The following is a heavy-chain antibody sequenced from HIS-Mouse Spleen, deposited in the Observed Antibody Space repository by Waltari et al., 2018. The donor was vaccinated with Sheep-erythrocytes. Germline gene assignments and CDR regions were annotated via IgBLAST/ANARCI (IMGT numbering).Heavy chain of an antibody. Sequence: QVQLQESGPGLVKPSETLSLTCTVSGGSISSYYWSWIRQPPGKGLEWIGYIYYSGSTNSNPSLKSRVTLSVDTSKNQFSLKLSSVTAADTAVYYCARLELGQFDYWGQGTLVTVSS. CDR3: ARLELGQFDY. J-gene: IGHJ4*02. CDR1: GGSISSYY. CDR2: IYYSGST. D-gene: IGHD1-26*01. V-gene: IGHV4-59*08.